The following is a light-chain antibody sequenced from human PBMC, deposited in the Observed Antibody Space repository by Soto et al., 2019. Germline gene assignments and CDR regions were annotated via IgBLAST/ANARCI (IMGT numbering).Light chain of an antibody. CDR3: QTRGTDTHVV. V-gene: IGLV4-69*02. J-gene: IGLJ2*01. Sequence: QSVLTQSPSVSASLGASVNLTCTLTSGHSNCAIAWHQQQPEKGPRYLMKINSDGSQSWGDGIPDRFSGSSSGAERYLTVSSLQSEYETDYWCQTRGTDTHVVFGGGTKLTVL. CDR2: INSDGSQ. CDR1: SGHSNCA.